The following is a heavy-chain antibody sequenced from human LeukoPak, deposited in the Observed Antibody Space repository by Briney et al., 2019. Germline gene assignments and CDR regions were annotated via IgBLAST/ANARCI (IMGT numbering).Heavy chain of an antibody. J-gene: IGHJ4*02. Sequence: ASVKVSCKASGYTFTGYNIHWVRQAPGQGLEWMGWINPNSGATLFAPKFRGGVTLTRDTSITTTYMELSRLRSDDTAVYYCARPLNDYTFDYWGQGTLVTVSS. CDR1: GYTFTGYN. D-gene: IGHD4-11*01. CDR3: ARPLNDYTFDY. V-gene: IGHV1-2*02. CDR2: INPNSGAT.